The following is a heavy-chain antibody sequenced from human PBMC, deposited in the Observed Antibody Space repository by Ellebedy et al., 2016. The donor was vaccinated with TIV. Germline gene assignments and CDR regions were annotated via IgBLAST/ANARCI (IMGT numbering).Heavy chain of an antibody. J-gene: IGHJ4*02. D-gene: IGHD3-10*01. V-gene: IGHV4-59*01. CDR3: ARTRGGIVRGIDY. CDR2: IYYSGNT. Sequence: SETLSLTXTVPGGSLTNYFWSWIRQPPGKGLEWIGYIYYSGNTNYNPSLKSRVTMSVDTSRNQLSLRLISVTAADTAVYYCARTRGGIVRGIDYWGQGILVTVSS. CDR1: GGSLTNYF.